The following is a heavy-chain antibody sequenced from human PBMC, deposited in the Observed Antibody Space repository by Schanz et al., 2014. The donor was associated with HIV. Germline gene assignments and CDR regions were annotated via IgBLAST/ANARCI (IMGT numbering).Heavy chain of an antibody. D-gene: IGHD2-21*02. Sequence: QVQLEQSGAEVTKPGASVKVSCKVSGYILSELSMHWVRQAPGQGLEWMGGIVPMLGKTRYAQKFQGRVTITADKSTSTVYMDLSSLRSEDTAVYYCARTYTGDWSTGADWGQGTLVTVSS. V-gene: IGHV1-24*01. CDR1: GYILSELS. J-gene: IGHJ4*02. CDR3: ARTYTGDWSTGAD. CDR2: IVPMLGKT.